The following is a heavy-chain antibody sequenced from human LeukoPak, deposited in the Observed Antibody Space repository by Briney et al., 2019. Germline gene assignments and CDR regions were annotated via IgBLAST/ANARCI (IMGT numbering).Heavy chain of an antibody. J-gene: IGHJ1*01. D-gene: IGHD2-2*02. Sequence: GASLRLSCAASGFTFNSYAMSWVRQAPGKGLERVSAISGSGGSTYYADSVKGRFTISRDNSKYTLYLQMNSLRAEDTAVYYCVKDGGYCSSTSCYTVPAQHWGQGTLVTVSS. CDR2: ISGSGGST. CDR1: GFTFNSYA. V-gene: IGHV3-23*01. CDR3: VKDGGYCSSTSCYTVPAQH.